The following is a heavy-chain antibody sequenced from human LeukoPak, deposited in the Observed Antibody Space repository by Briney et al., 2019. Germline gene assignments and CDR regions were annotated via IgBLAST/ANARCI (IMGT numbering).Heavy chain of an antibody. V-gene: IGHV4-59*12. D-gene: IGHD3-3*01. CDR2: IYYSGST. Sequence: SETLSLTCTVSGGSISSYYWSWIRQPPGKGLEWIGYIYYSGSTNYNPSLKSRVTMSVDTSKNQFSLKLSSVTAADTAVYYCAREVTILGVLRAVDYWGQGTLVTVSS. CDR1: GGSISSYY. CDR3: AREVTILGVLRAVDY. J-gene: IGHJ4*02.